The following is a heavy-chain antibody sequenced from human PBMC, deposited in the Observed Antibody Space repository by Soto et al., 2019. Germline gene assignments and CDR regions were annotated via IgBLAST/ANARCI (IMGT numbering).Heavy chain of an antibody. J-gene: IGHJ6*02. V-gene: IGHV4-4*02. D-gene: IGHD3-16*02. Sequence: SETLSLTCAFSGGSISSSNWWSWVRQPPGKGREWLGESYHSGSSNYNPSLKSRVTISVDKAKHQFSLTLSSVTAADTAVYYCARDGFRNYDYVWGSYRPHNYYYYGMDVWGQGTTVTVSS. CDR1: GGSISSSNW. CDR3: ARDGFRNYDYVWGSYRPHNYYYYGMDV. CDR2: SYHSGSS.